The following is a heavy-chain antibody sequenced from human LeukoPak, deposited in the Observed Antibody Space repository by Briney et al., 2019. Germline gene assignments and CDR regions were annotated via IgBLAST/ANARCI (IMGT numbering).Heavy chain of an antibody. CDR3: ARARADSSGYWYFDL. D-gene: IGHD3-22*01. J-gene: IGHJ2*01. CDR1: GGSISSGGYY. CDR2: IYYSGST. Sequence: PSETLSLTCTVSGGSISSGGYYWSWIRQHPGKGLEWIGYIYYSGSTYYNPSLKSRVTISVDTSKNQFSLKLSSVTAADTAVYYCARARADSSGYWYFDLWGRGTLVTVSS. V-gene: IGHV4-31*03.